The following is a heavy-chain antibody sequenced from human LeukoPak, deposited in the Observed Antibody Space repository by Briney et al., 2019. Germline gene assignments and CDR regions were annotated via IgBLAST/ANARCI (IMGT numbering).Heavy chain of an antibody. J-gene: IGHJ4*02. D-gene: IGHD6-19*01. CDR2: IYNSGAKI. V-gene: IGHV3-23*01. Sequence: WGYLRRSGAVSGLTCSTYSRTWVRKGPGKGRGGFSSIYNSGAKIFYADSGKGRLTRSRDNSNNMLYLQMHSLRVDDTAAYYCATDVPPDSGWDLEYWGQGTLVTVSS. CDR1: GLTCSTYS. CDR3: ATDVPPDSGWDLEY.